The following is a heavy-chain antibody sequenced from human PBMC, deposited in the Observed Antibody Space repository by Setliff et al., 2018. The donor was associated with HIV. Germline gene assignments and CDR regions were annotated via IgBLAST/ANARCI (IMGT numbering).Heavy chain of an antibody. V-gene: IGHV1-46*01. J-gene: IGHJ5*02. CDR3: AKCSEMLGTPATSSGYYCGWFDP. D-gene: IGHD3-22*01. CDR1: GYSFSNYF. Sequence: VKVSCKTSGYSFSNYFIHWVRQAPGQGLEWMGMIKPGTPNIAQKFLRRVTMTGDTSTSTVYMELSSLRSEDTAVYYCAKCSEMLGTPATSSGYYCGWFDPWGQGTLVTVSS. CDR2: IKPGTP.